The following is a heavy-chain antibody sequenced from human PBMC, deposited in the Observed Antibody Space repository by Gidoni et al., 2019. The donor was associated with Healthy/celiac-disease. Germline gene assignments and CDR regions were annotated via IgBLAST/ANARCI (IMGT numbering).Heavy chain of an antibody. CDR2: INPNSGGT. CDR3: ARARLSIVGATTLGEAFDI. V-gene: IGHV1-2*06. D-gene: IGHD1-26*01. CDR1: GYTFTGYY. J-gene: IGHJ3*02. Sequence: QVQLVQSGAEVKKPGASVKVSCQASGYTFTGYYMHWVRQAPGQGLEWMGRINPNSGGTNYAQKFQGRVTMTRDTSISTAYMELSRLRSDDTAVYYCARARLSIVGATTLGEAFDIWGQGTMVTVSS.